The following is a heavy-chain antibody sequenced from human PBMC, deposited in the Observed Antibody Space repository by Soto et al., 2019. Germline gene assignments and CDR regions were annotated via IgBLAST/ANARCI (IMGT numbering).Heavy chain of an antibody. V-gene: IGHV3-23*01. CDR1: GFSFSDYA. CDR3: AKGPDGSGYYHNWFDS. CDR2: ISRTGDSA. Sequence: EVHLLESGGALVQPGGSLTLSCAASGFSFSDYAMSWVRQAPGKGLEWVSSISRTGDSAYYGDSVKGRFAISRDRSKNRLSLRINSLRVEDTAVYYCAKGPDGSGYYHNWFDSWGQGTLITVSS. D-gene: IGHD3-22*01. J-gene: IGHJ5*01.